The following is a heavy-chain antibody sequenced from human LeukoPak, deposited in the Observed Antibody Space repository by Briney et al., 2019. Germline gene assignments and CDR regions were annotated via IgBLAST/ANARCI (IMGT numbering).Heavy chain of an antibody. CDR1: GSTFSSYG. CDR2: ISYDGSNK. CDR3: AKDVGRITMVRGVIWAYYYYYGMDV. Sequence: GGSLRLSCAASGSTFSSYGMHWVRQAPGKGLEWVAVISYDGSNKYYADSVKGRFTISRDNSKNTLYLQMNSLRAEDTAVYYCAKDVGRITMVRGVIWAYYYYYGMDVWGKGTTVTVSS. J-gene: IGHJ6*04. V-gene: IGHV3-30*18. D-gene: IGHD3-10*01.